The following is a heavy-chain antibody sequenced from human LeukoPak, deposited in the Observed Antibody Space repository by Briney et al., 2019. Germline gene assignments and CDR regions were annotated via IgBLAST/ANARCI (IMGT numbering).Heavy chain of an antibody. V-gene: IGHV3-30*02. CDR1: GFTFSNYG. D-gene: IGHD2-2*01. CDR2: IQYDGNNK. J-gene: IGHJ4*02. CDR3: ATDLDCSTTSCSGYFDF. Sequence: GGSLRLSCAASGFTFSNYGMHWVRQAPGRGLEGVAFIQYDGNNKYYADSAKGRFTISRDNSRNTLYLQMNSLRSEDTAVYSCATDLDCSTTSCSGYFDFWGQGTLVTVSS.